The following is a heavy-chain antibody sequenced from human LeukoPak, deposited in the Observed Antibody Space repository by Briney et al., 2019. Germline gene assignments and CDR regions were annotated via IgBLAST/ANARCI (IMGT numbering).Heavy chain of an antibody. Sequence: PGGSLRLSCAASGFTFSSYAMSWVRQAPGKGLEWVSAISGSGGSTYCADSVKGRFTISRDNSKNTLYLQMNSLRAEDTAVYYCAKVYCSSTSCYNAVDAFDIWGQGTMVTVSS. CDR2: ISGSGGST. V-gene: IGHV3-23*01. D-gene: IGHD2-2*02. CDR3: AKVYCSSTSCYNAVDAFDI. CDR1: GFTFSSYA. J-gene: IGHJ3*02.